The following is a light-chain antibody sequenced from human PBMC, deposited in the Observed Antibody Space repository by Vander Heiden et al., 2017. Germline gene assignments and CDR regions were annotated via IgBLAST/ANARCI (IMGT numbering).Light chain of an antibody. Sequence: EIVMTQPTDSLAVSLGERATINCKSSQSVLYSSNNKNYLAWYQQKPVQPPKLLIYWASTRESGVPDRFSGSGSGTDFTLTIRSLQAEDVAVYYSHLYASTPRTFGQGTKVELK. V-gene: IGKV4-1*01. CDR3: HLYASTPRT. CDR1: QSVLYSSNNKNY. CDR2: WAS. J-gene: IGKJ1*01.